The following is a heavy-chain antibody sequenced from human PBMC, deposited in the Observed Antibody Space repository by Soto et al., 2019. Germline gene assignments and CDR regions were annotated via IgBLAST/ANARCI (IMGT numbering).Heavy chain of an antibody. D-gene: IGHD5-18*01. CDR2: INHSGST. CDR3: ARGLSRGYSYGYVY. V-gene: IGHV4-34*01. J-gene: IGHJ4*02. CDR1: GGSFSGYY. Sequence: PSETLSLTCAVYGGSFSGYYWSWIRQPPGKGLERIGEINHSGSTNYNPSLKSRVTISVDTSKNQFSLKLSSVTAADTAVYYCARGLSRGYSYGYVYWGQGTLVTVSS.